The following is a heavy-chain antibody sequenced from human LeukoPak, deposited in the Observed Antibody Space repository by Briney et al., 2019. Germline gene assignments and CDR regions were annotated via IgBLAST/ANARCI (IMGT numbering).Heavy chain of an antibody. V-gene: IGHV6-1*01. J-gene: IGHJ4*02. D-gene: IGHD2-8*02. Sequence: SQTLSLTCAISGDSVSNNNAAWNWIRQSPSRGLEWLGRTFYRSKWYYDYAVSAKSRITINSDTSKNQFSLQLAYVTPEDTAVYYCAREGRRITGGTLSLDYWGQGTPVTVSS. CDR1: GDSVSNNNAA. CDR3: AREGRRITGGTLSLDY. CDR2: TFYRSKWYY.